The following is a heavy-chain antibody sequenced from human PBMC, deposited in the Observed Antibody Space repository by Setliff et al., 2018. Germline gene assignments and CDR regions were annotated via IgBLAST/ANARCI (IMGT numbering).Heavy chain of an antibody. CDR1: GGLIYDPW. CDR2: VDSHGDT. CDR3: ARERHGGFLEWSHFDS. Sequence: PSETLSLTCSGSGGLIYDPWWTWDRQTAGEGLQWIGRVDSHGDTEYNPSLKSRVTISVDTSNNQFALHLTSVTAADTARYFCARERHGGFLEWSHFDSWGRGILGAVSS. V-gene: IGHV4-4*07. J-gene: IGHJ4*02. D-gene: IGHD3-3*01.